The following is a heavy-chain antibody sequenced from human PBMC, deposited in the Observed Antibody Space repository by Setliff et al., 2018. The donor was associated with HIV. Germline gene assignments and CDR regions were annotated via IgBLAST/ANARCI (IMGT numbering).Heavy chain of an antibody. V-gene: IGHV1-69*13. CDR2: VIPVFGEP. J-gene: IGHJ4*02. D-gene: IGHD3-10*01. CDR1: GDIPRHYG. Sequence: SVKVSCKASGDIPRHYGFNWVRQAPGQGLEWVGSVIPVFGEPHYAQRFQGRVTITADRSSNTAYMEIMSLRSDDTATYYCGRGVPYGLSEYWGPGSLVTVSS. CDR3: GRGVPYGLSEY.